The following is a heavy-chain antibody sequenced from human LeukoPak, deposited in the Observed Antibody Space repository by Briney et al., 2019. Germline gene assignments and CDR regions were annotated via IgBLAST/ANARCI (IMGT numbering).Heavy chain of an antibody. J-gene: IGHJ5*02. CDR3: ARGSTYYDYVWGSYRQGDWFDP. D-gene: IGHD3-16*02. CDR2: MNPNSGNT. V-gene: IGHV1-8*03. CDR1: GYTFTSYD. Sequence: ASVKVSCKAPGYTFTSYDINWVRQATGQGLEWMGWMNPNSGNTGYAQKFQGRVTITRNTSISTAYMELSSLRSEDTAVYYCARGSTYYDYVWGSYRQGDWFDPWGQGTLVTVSS.